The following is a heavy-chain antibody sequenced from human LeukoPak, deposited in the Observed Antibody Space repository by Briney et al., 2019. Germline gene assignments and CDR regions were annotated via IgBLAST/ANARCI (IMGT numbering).Heavy chain of an antibody. CDR3: ARVVKMTTVTTSFAFDI. CDR2: ISSSGSTI. CDR1: GFTFSSYE. J-gene: IGHJ3*02. D-gene: IGHD4-17*01. V-gene: IGHV3-48*03. Sequence: PGGSLRLSCAASGFTFSSYEMNWVRQAPGKGLEWVSYISSSGSTIYYADSVKGRFTISRDNAKNSLYLQMNSLRAEDTAVYYCARVVKMTTVTTSFAFDIWGQGTMVTVSS.